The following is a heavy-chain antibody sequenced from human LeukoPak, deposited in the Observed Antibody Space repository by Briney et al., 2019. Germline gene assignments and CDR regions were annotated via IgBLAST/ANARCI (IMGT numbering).Heavy chain of an antibody. CDR3: ARSYYDFWSGFYSDF. D-gene: IGHD3-3*01. CDR2: ISYSGST. V-gene: IGHV4-59*11. J-gene: IGHJ4*02. Sequence: SETLSLTCTVSGGSINSHYWSWIRQPPGKGLQWIGFISYSGSTSYSPSLMSRVTISVNTSKNQFSLKLNSVTAADTALYFCARSYYDFWSGFYSDFWGQGALVTVSS. CDR1: GGSINSHY.